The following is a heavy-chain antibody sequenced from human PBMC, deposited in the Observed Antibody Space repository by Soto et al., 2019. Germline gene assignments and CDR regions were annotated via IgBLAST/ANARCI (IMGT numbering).Heavy chain of an antibody. Sequence: XXTLSLTCTVSGTPMRGHFWSWMLEPPGKGLASLGYGYWSGSPLYNPSLKSRVTISLDTSKNHFSLRLNSVTSADTAVYYCARGVYLSLVRTGWFDPWGQGTLVTVSS. J-gene: IGHJ5*02. CDR3: ARGVYLSLVRTGWFDP. D-gene: IGHD3-10*01. V-gene: IGHV4-59*11. CDR1: GTPMRGHF. CDR2: GYWSGSP.